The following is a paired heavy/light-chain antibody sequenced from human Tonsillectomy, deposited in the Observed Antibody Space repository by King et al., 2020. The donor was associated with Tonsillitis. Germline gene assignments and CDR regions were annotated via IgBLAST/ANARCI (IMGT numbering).Heavy chain of an antibody. V-gene: IGHV3-7*01. J-gene: IGHJ4*02. Sequence: EVQLVESGGGLVQPGGSLRLSCAASGFTFSTYWMSWVRQAPGKGLEWVANIKQDGSVRHYVDSVKGRFTISRDNAKNSLYLQMNSLRAEDTAVYYCARVNPSYYDSSSGYYIDSFDYWGQGTLVAVSS. CDR1: GFTFSTYW. D-gene: IGHD3-3*01. CDR2: IKQDGSVR. CDR3: ARVNPSYYDSSSGYYIDSFDY.
Light chain of an antibody. Sequence: DIQMTQSPSSLSASVGDRVTITCRASQGISNYLAWFQQKPGKAPKSLIYGASVLQRGVPSKFSGSGSGTDFTLTISSLQPEDFATYYCQQYKSFPPTFGQGTKVDI. J-gene: IGKJ1*01. CDR1: QGISNY. CDR3: QQYKSFPPT. CDR2: GAS. V-gene: IGKV1-16*02.